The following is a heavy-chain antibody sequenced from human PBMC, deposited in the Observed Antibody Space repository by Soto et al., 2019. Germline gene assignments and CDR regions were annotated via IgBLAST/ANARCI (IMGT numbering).Heavy chain of an antibody. Sequence: GGSLRLSCAASGFTFSSYGMHWVRQAPGKGLEWVAVISYDGSNIYYADSVKGRFTISRDNSKNTLYLQMNSLRAEDTAVYYCAKSRRGVIAAAGTDDYYYYYYGMDVWGQGTTVTVSS. CDR2: ISYDGSNI. CDR3: AKSRRGVIAAAGTDDYYYYYYGMDV. D-gene: IGHD6-13*01. J-gene: IGHJ6*02. CDR1: GFTFSSYG. V-gene: IGHV3-30*18.